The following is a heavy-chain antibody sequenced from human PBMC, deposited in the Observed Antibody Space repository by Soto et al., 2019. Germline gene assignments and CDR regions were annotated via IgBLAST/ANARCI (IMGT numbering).Heavy chain of an antibody. D-gene: IGHD5-18*01. Sequence: PSETLSLTCTVSGGSISSYDWSWIRQPPGKGLEWIGYIYYSGSTNYNPSLKSRVTISVDTSKNQFSLKLSSVTAADTAVYYCAGVSDTAMATPFDYWGQGTLVTVSS. CDR2: IYYSGST. J-gene: IGHJ4*02. CDR1: GGSISSYD. V-gene: IGHV4-59*01. CDR3: AGVSDTAMATPFDY.